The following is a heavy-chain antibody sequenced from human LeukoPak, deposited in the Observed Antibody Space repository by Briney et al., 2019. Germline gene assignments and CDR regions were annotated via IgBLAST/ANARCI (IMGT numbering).Heavy chain of an antibody. J-gene: IGHJ4*02. CDR2: ISGSGGST. D-gene: IGHD6-19*01. CDR1: GFTFSSYA. CDR3: AKYSSGYPIFFDY. Sequence: PGGSLRLYCAASGFTFSSYAMSWVRQAPGKGQEWVSAISGSGGSTYYADSVKGRFTITRDNSKNTLYLQMNSLRAEDTAVYYCAKYSSGYPIFFDYWGQGTLVTVSS. V-gene: IGHV3-23*01.